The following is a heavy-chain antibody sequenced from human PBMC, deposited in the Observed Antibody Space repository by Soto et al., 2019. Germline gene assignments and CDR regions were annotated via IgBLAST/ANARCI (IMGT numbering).Heavy chain of an antibody. CDR1: GYTFTTYD. D-gene: IGHD7-27*01. V-gene: IGHV1-8*01. Sequence: QVQLVQSGAEVKKPGASVKVSCKASGYTFTTYDINWVRQATGQGLEWIGWMSPKTGNTGYAQNFQVRVTMTRNPSISTAYMELSSLTSEDTAVYYCARRPPNWGFDLWGQGTLVPVSS. CDR3: ARRPPNWGFDL. J-gene: IGHJ4*02. CDR2: MSPKTGNT.